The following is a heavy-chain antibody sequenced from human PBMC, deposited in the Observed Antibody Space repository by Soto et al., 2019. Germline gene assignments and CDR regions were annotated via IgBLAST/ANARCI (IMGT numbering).Heavy chain of an antibody. J-gene: IGHJ6*02. CDR2: IYPGDFDT. CDR3: ARVGYYSAGTTFNYNGLDV. D-gene: IGHD3-3*01. Sequence: GESLKTSCKGSGFSFTNYWIGWVRQMPGKGLEWMGIIYPGDFDTRYSPSFQGQVTISADKSISTVYMELSSLRSEDTAVYYCARVGYYSAGTTFNYNGLDVWGQGTTVTVSS. CDR1: GFSFTNYW. V-gene: IGHV5-51*01.